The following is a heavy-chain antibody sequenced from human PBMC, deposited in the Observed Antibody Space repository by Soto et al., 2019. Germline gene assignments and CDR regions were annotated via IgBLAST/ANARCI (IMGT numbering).Heavy chain of an antibody. J-gene: IGHJ4*02. CDR1: GYTFTSYG. CDR2: ISAYNGNT. D-gene: IGHD3-10*01. CDR3: ARDRGFADGNSFDY. V-gene: IGHV1-18*01. Sequence: VASVKVSCKASGYTFTSYGISWVRQAPGQGLEWMGWISAYNGNTNYAQKLQGRVTMTTDTSTSTAYMELRSLRPDDTAVYYCARDRGFADGNSFDYWGQGTLVTVSS.